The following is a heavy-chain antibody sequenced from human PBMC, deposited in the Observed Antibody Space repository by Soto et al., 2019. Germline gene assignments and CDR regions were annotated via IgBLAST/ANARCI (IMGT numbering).Heavy chain of an antibody. CDR2: MYNTGST. J-gene: IGHJ6*02. CDR1: GGSISSYY. CDR3: ARDLWGYCGADCYPLDV. V-gene: IGHV4-59*01. Sequence: QVRLQESGPGLVKPSETLSLTCTVSGGSISSYYWSWIRQPPGKGLEWIGYMYNTGSTIYNPSLKSRVTMSVDTAKNQFPLKLNSVTAADTAVYYCARDLWGYCGADCYPLDVWGQGPTVTVSS. D-gene: IGHD2-21*02.